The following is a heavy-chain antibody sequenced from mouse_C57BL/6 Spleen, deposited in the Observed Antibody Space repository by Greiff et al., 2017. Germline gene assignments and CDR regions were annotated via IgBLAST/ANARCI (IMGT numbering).Heavy chain of an antibody. CDR1: GYTFTDYY. D-gene: IGHD3-2*02. Sequence: VQLQQSGPELVKPGASVKISCKASGYTFTDYYMNWVKQSHGKSLEWIGDINPNNGGTSYNQKFKGKATLTVVKSSSTAYMELRSLTSEDSAVYYCARTAQATSSYAMDYWGQGTSVTVSS. CDR3: ARTAQATSSYAMDY. CDR2: INPNNGGT. J-gene: IGHJ4*01. V-gene: IGHV1-26*01.